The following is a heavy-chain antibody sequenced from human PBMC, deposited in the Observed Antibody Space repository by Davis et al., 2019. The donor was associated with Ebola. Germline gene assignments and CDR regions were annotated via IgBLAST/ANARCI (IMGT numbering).Heavy chain of an antibody. D-gene: IGHD6-13*01. CDR3: ARHIAAAGKFDN. Sequence: AASVKVSCKASGYTFTGYYMHWVRQAPGQGPEWMGWINPNSGGTNYAQKFQGWVTMTRDTSISTAYMELSSLRSEDTAVYYCARHIAAAGKFDNWGQGTLVTVSS. CDR2: INPNSGGT. CDR1: GYTFTGYY. V-gene: IGHV1-2*04. J-gene: IGHJ4*02.